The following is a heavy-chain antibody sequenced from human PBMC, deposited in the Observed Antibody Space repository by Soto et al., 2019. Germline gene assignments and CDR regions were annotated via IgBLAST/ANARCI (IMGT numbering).Heavy chain of an antibody. J-gene: IGHJ4*02. CDR3: ARDFYLAYCGGDCYSGYFDY. CDR1: GFAFSSYN. CDR2: ISRSSSAI. V-gene: IGHV3-48*01. D-gene: IGHD2-21*02. Sequence: GGSLRLSCAASGFAFSSYNMNWVRQAPGKGLEWVSYISRSSSAIYYADAVKGRFTISRDNAKNSLYLQMNSLRAEDTAVYYCARDFYLAYCGGDCYSGYFDYWGQGT.